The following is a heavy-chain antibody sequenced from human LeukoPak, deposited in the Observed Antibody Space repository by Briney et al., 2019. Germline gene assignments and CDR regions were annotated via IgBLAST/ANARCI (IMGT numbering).Heavy chain of an antibody. D-gene: IGHD5-18*01. CDR2: ISGSGGST. J-gene: IGHJ4*02. V-gene: IGHV3-23*01. Sequence: GGSLRLSCAASGFTLSSYAMSWVRQATGKGLEWVSAISGSGGSTYYADSVKGRFTISRDNSKNTLYLQMNSLRAEDTAGYYCAKDIPGTAMVTDHWGQGTLVTVSS. CDR3: AKDIPGTAMVTDH. CDR1: GFTLSSYA.